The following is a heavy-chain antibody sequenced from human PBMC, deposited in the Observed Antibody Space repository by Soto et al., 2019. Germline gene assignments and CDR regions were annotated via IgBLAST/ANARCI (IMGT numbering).Heavy chain of an antibody. Sequence: ETYLVESGGGLGRPGGSLRLSCAASGFIFSHRGMILARQAPGKGLEWVAYICPRGITTYYADSVKGRFTLSRDNAHNSLYLQMDSLRDDDTAVYYCARVDGPTVETMFFDYWGQGIPVTVSS. CDR2: ICPRGITT. CDR3: ARVDGPTVETMFFDY. D-gene: IGHD5-12*01. J-gene: IGHJ4*02. CDR1: GFIFSHRG. V-gene: IGHV3-48*02.